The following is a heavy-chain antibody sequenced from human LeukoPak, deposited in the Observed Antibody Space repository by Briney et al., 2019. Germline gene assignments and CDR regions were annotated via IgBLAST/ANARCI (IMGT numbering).Heavy chain of an antibody. V-gene: IGHV3-23*01. CDR3: AKGYSSSSITEDFDY. Sequence: GGSLRLSCAASGFTFSSYAMSWVRQAPGKGLEWVSTISGSGGSTYYADSVKGRFTISRDNSKNTLYLQMNSLRAEDTAVYYCAKGYSSSSITEDFDYWGQGTLVTVSS. CDR2: ISGSGGST. CDR1: GFTFSSYA. D-gene: IGHD6-6*01. J-gene: IGHJ4*02.